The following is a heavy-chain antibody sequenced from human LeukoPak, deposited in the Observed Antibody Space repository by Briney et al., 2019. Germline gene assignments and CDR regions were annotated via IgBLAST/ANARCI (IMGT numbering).Heavy chain of an antibody. V-gene: IGHV3-64D*06. CDR3: TRDSALLGVAFDL. J-gene: IGHJ3*01. Sequence: GGSLRLSCSASGFPFNTYAIHWVRQAPGKGLEYVAGISSNGDNTDFADSAKGRFTISRDNSKSTLFLQMNSLRAEDTAVYFCTRDSALLGVAFDLWGQGTVVTVSS. CDR2: ISSNGDNT. CDR1: GFPFNTYA. D-gene: IGHD2-15*01.